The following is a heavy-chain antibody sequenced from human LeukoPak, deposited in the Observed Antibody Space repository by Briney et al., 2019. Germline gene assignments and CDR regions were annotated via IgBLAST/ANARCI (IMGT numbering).Heavy chain of an antibody. CDR3: AKDQRSSGWRGFDY. D-gene: IGHD6-19*01. V-gene: IGHV3-23*01. CDR1: GFTLSSYA. CDR2: VDGGGGGT. Sequence: PGGSLRLSCAASGFTLSSYAMTWVRQAPGRGLEWVSSVDGGGGGTYYADSVKGRFTISRDNSKDTLYLQMNGLRAEDTAVYFCAKDQRSSGWRGFDYWGQGTLVTVSS. J-gene: IGHJ4*02.